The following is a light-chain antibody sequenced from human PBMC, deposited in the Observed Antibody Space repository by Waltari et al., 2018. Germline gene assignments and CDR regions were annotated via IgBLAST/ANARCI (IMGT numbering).Light chain of an antibody. Sequence: QSVLTQPPSASGTPGQRVTISCSGSRSNSGSHSVYCYQQLPGPAPKLLSYRNSQRPSGVPYRFSGSKSVTSASLAISGLRSEDEADYYCAAWDDSLSGRVFGGGTKVTVL. CDR1: RSNSGSHS. V-gene: IGLV1-47*01. CDR3: AAWDDSLSGRV. CDR2: RNS. J-gene: IGLJ3*02.